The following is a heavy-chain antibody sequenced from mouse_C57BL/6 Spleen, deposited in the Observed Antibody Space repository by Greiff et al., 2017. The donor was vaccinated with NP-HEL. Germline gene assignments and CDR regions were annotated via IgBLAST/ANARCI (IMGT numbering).Heavy chain of an antibody. Sequence: EVKLMESGGGLVQPKGSLKLSCAASGFSFNTYAMNWVRQAPGKGLEWVARIRSKSNNYATYYADSVKDRFTISRDDSESMLYLQMNNLKTEDTAMYYCVRQTGLWDAMDYWGQGTSVTVSS. D-gene: IGHD1-1*02. CDR1: GFSFNTYA. CDR2: IRSKSNNYAT. J-gene: IGHJ4*01. CDR3: VRQTGLWDAMDY. V-gene: IGHV10-1*01.